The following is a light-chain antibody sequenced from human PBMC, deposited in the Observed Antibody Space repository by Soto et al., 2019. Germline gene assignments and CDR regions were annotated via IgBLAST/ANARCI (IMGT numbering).Light chain of an antibody. Sequence: SALTQPASLSGSPGQSITISCTGTSRDVGGYNYVSWYQQHPGKAPKLMIYDVSNRPSGVSNRFSGSKSGNTASLTISGLQAEDEADYYCSSYTSSSTYVVFGGGTKVTVL. CDR3: SSYTSSSTYVV. CDR1: SRDVGGYNY. V-gene: IGLV2-14*01. J-gene: IGLJ2*01. CDR2: DVS.